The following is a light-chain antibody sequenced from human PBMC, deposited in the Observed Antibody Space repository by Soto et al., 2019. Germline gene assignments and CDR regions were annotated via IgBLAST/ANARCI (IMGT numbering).Light chain of an antibody. V-gene: IGLV1-40*01. Sequence: QSVLTQPPSVSGAPGQRVTISCIGGSSNIGAGYNVHWYQQLPGTAPKLLISGDNNRPSGVPDRVSGSKSGTSASLAITGLQDEDEADYYCQSYDRSLSGARVVFGGGTKVTVL. CDR3: QSYDRSLSGARVV. CDR1: SSNIGAGYN. J-gene: IGLJ2*01. CDR2: GDN.